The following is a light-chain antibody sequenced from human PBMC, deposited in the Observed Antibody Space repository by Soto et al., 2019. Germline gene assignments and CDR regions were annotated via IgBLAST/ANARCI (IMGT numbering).Light chain of an antibody. J-gene: IGKJ2*01. CDR3: QQYGSSPYT. CDR1: QRVISSY. V-gene: IGKV3-20*01. CDR2: GAS. Sequence: EMVVTQSPGTLSLSPGERATLSCRASQRVISSYLAWYQQQPGQAPRLLIYGASSRATCIPDRFSDSGSGTDITLTISRLGPEDFAVYYCQQYGSSPYTFGQGTKLEI.